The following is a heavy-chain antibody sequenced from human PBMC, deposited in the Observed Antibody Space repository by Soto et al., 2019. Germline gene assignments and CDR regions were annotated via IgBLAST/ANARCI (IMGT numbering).Heavy chain of an antibody. D-gene: IGHD2-2*01. CDR1: GGTFGSYA. CDR3: ARSQGSSTSLEIYYDYYSGMEV. J-gene: IGHJ6*02. CDR2: IIPITGTA. Sequence: QVQLVQSGAEVKKPGSSVKVSCKASGGTFGSYAISWVRQAPGQGPEWMGGIIPITGTANYAQKFQGRVTITAEEATSTAAMQLSSLRSEDTAVYYCARSQGSSTSLEIYYDYYSGMEVWGQGTTVTVSS. V-gene: IGHV1-69*01.